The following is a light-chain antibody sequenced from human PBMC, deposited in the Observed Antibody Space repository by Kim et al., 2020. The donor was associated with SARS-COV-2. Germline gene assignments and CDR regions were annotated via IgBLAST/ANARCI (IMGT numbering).Light chain of an antibody. Sequence: PEATATPACRASPCLTGTYLAWYQQKPGQAPRLLIYGAPTRAAGIPDRFSGSGSATDFTLTISRLETDDFAVYYCQQYGSSRTVVQGTRREIK. CDR3: QQYGSSRT. J-gene: IGKJ5*01. V-gene: IGKV3-20*01. CDR2: GAP. CDR1: PCLTGTY.